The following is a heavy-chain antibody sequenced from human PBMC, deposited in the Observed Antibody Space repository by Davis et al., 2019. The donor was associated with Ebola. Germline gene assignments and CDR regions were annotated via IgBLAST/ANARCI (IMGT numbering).Heavy chain of an antibody. D-gene: IGHD6-19*01. CDR3: ARFPVAGTGGYYYYGMDV. Sequence: GGSLRLSCAASGFTFSSYSMNWVRQAPGKGLEWVSSISSSSSYIYYADSVKGRFTISRDNAKNSLYLQMNSLRAEDTAVYYCARFPVAGTGGYYYYGMDVWGQGTTVTVSS. V-gene: IGHV3-21*01. CDR1: GFTFSSYS. CDR2: ISSSSSYI. J-gene: IGHJ6*02.